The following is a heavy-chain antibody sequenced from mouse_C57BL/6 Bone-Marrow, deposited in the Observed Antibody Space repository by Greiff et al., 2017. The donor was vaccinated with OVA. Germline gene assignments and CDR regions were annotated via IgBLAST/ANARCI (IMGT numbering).Heavy chain of an antibody. D-gene: IGHD1-1*01. CDR2: IHPNSGST. Sequence: VQLQQPGAELVKPGASVKLSCKASGYTFTSYWMHWVKQRPGQGLEWIGMIHPNSGSTNYNEKFKSKATLTVDTSSSTAYMQLSSLTSEDSAVYYCARYYYCYYGSSYVYYYAMDYWGQGTSVTVSS. V-gene: IGHV1-64*01. CDR1: GYTFTSYW. CDR3: ARYYYCYYGSSYVYYYAMDY. J-gene: IGHJ4*01.